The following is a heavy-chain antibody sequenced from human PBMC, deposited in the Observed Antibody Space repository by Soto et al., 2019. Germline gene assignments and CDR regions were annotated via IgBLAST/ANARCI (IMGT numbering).Heavy chain of an antibody. CDR3: ASFNY. V-gene: IGHV4-39*01. J-gene: IGHJ4*02. CDR2: IHHRGST. CDR1: GGSISSSTYY. Sequence: ETLSLTCTVSGGSISSSTYYWGWIRQPPGKGLEWIGSIHHRGSTYYNPSLKSRVTISVDTSKNQFSLKLISVTAADTAVYYCASFNYWGRGTLVTVS.